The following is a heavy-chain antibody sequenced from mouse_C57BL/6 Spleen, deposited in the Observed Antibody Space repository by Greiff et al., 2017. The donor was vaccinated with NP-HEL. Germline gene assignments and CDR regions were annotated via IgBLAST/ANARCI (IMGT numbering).Heavy chain of an antibody. J-gene: IGHJ2*01. CDR1: GFTFSSYG. Sequence: DVHLVESGGDLVKPGGSLKLSCAASGFTFSSYGMSWVRQTPDKRLEWVATISSGGSYTYYPDSVKGRFTISRDNAKNTLYLQMSSLKSEDTAMYYCARWLPLFDYWGQGTTLTVSS. V-gene: IGHV5-6*01. CDR3: ARWLPLFDY. D-gene: IGHD2-2*01. CDR2: ISSGGSYT.